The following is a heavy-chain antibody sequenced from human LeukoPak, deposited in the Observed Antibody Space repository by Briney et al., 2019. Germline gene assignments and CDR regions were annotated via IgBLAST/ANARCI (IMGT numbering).Heavy chain of an antibody. J-gene: IGHJ4*02. CDR3: AREFSGYFDY. CDR1: GFTFSTYY. D-gene: IGHD2-15*01. Sequence: GGSLRLSCAASGFTFSTYYMNWVRQAPGKGLEWVSYISTSSTTTYNADSVKGRFTISRDNAKNSLYLQMNSLRAEDTAVYYCAREFSGYFDYWGQGTLVTVSS. CDR2: ISTSSTTT. V-gene: IGHV3-48*04.